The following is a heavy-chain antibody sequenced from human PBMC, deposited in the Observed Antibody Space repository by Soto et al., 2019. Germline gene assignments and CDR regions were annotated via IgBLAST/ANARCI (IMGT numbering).Heavy chain of an antibody. CDR2: IYYSGGT. Sequence: QPPGKGLEWIGYIYYSGGTNYNPSLKSRVTISVDTSKNQFSLKLSSVTAADTAVYYCARRWGSYADYGMDVWGQGTTVTVSS. V-gene: IGHV4-61*07. CDR3: ARRWGSYADYGMDV. D-gene: IGHD3-16*01. J-gene: IGHJ6*02.